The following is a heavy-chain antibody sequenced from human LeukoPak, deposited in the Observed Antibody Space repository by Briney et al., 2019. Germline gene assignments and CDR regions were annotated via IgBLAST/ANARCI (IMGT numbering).Heavy chain of an antibody. Sequence: GGSLRLSCAASGFTFSSYWMSWVRQAPGKGLEWVANIKQDGSEKYYVDSVKGRFTIFRDNAKNSLYLQMNSLRAEDTAVYYCAREGSGGQLVRGFDYWGQGTLVTVSS. CDR1: GFTFSSYW. CDR3: AREGSGGQLVRGFDY. V-gene: IGHV3-7*01. J-gene: IGHJ4*01. CDR2: IKQDGSEK. D-gene: IGHD6-13*01.